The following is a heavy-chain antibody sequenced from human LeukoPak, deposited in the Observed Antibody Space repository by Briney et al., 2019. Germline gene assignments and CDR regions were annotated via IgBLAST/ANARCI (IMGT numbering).Heavy chain of an antibody. CDR2: INADESST. CDR3: AREFRVLPDI. CDR1: GFTFSSYW. V-gene: IGHV3-74*01. Sequence: GGSLRLACAASGFTFSSYWMHWVRQAPGKGLVWVSRINADESSTNYADSVKGRFTISRDNAKNTLYLQMNSLRDEDTAVYYCAREFRVLPDIWGQGTMVTVSS. D-gene: IGHD2-8*02. J-gene: IGHJ3*02.